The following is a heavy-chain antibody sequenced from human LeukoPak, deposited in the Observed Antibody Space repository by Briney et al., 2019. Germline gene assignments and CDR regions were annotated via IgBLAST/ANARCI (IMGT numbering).Heavy chain of an antibody. CDR3: AKFPSYDSSGHDGFDV. CDR2: TSGSGGTK. Sequence: GGSLRLSCAASGFIFKNHAMSWVRQAPGKGLEWVSATSGSGGTKFYADSVKGRFTISRDNSKDTLYLQMNSLRAEDTATYFCAKFPSYDSSGHDGFDVWGQGTRVTVSA. V-gene: IGHV3-23*01. CDR1: GFIFKNHA. J-gene: IGHJ3*01. D-gene: IGHD3-22*01.